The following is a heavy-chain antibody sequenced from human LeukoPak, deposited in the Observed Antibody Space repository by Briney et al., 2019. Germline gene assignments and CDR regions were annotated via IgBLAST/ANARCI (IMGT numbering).Heavy chain of an antibody. D-gene: IGHD6-13*01. CDR2: IWYDGSNK. V-gene: IGHV3-33*01. J-gene: IGHJ5*02. CDR1: GFTFSSYG. Sequence: GGSLRLSCAASGFTFSSYGMHWVRQAPGKGLEWVAVIWYDGSNKYYADSVKGRFTISRDNSKNTLYLQMNSLRAEDTAVYYCARERSFSAAGTWFNWFDPWGQGTLVTVSS. CDR3: ARERSFSAAGTWFNWFDP.